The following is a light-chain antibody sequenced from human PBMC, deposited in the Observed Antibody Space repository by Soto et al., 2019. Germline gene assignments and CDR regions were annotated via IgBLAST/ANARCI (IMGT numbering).Light chain of an antibody. CDR3: QQRSNWPLT. CDR1: QSFSSY. J-gene: IGKJ4*01. CDR2: DAS. V-gene: IGKV3-11*01. Sequence: EIVLTQSPATLSLSPGERATISCRVSQSFSSYLAWYQQKPGQAPRLLIYDASNRATGIPARFSGSGSGTDFTLTISSLEPEDFAVYYCQQRSNWPLTFGGGTKVDIK.